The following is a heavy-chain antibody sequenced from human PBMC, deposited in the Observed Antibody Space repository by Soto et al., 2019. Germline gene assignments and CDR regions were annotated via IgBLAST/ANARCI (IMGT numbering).Heavy chain of an antibody. CDR2: IGGSGFVT. CDR3: AKDQGFDP. CDR1: GFTFSSYA. Sequence: EVQLLESGGGLVQPGGSLRLSCAASGFTFSSYAMSWVRQAPGKGLEWVSSIGGSGFVTYYADSVKGRFTISRDNSKNTLYLQMNSLRAEDTAVYYCAKDQGFDPRGQGTLVTVSS. V-gene: IGHV3-23*01. J-gene: IGHJ5*02.